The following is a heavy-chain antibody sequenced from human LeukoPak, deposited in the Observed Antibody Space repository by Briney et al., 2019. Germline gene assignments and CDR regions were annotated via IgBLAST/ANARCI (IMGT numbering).Heavy chain of an antibody. Sequence: GGSLRLSCAASGFTFDDYAMRWVRQAPGKGLEWVSGISWNSGSIGYADSVKGRFTISRDNAKNSLYLQMNSLRAEDTALYYCAKPPSGIAVAGTAAFDIWGQGTMVTVSS. V-gene: IGHV3-9*01. J-gene: IGHJ3*02. D-gene: IGHD6-19*01. CDR3: AKPPSGIAVAGTAAFDI. CDR2: ISWNSGSI. CDR1: GFTFDDYA.